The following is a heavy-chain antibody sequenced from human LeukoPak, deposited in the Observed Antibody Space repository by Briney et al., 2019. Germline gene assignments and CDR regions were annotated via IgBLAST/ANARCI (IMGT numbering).Heavy chain of an antibody. D-gene: IGHD3-10*01. CDR1: GSTFTTYD. CDR2: MNPNSGNT. Sequence: ASLKVSCKASGSTFTTYDINWVRQATGQGLEWMGWMNPNSGNTGYAQKFQGRVTMTRNTSISTAYMELSSLRSEDTAVYYCATITTTGRGFDPWGQGTLVTVSS. CDR3: ATITTTGRGFDP. J-gene: IGHJ5*02. V-gene: IGHV1-8*01.